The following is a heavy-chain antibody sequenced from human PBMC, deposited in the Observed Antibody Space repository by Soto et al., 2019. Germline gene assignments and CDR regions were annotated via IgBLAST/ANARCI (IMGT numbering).Heavy chain of an antibody. V-gene: IGHV5-10-1*01. CDR1: GYSFAGYW. CDR3: ARQIYDSDTGPNFQYYFDS. D-gene: IGHD3-22*01. J-gene: IGHJ4*02. Sequence: GESLKISCKGSGYSFAGYWITWVRQKPGKGLEWMGRIDPSDSQTYYSPSFRGHITISVTKSITTVFLQWSSLRASDTAMYYCARQIYDSDTGPNFQYYFDSWGQGTPVTVSS. CDR2: IDPSDSQT.